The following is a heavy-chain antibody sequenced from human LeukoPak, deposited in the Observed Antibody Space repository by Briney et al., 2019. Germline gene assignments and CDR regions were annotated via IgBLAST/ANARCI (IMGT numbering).Heavy chain of an antibody. CDR1: GFTFNIYD. Sequence: GGSLRLSCAASGFTFNIYDMHWVRQVTGEGLEWVSTIGVGGDTYYPGSVKGRFTIPRENARNSLYLQMNNLRAGDTAVYYCARAPSYSSASWGYYGMDVWGQGTTVTVSS. V-gene: IGHV3-13*01. CDR3: ARAPSYSSASWGYYGMDV. D-gene: IGHD6-6*01. J-gene: IGHJ6*02. CDR2: IGVGGDT.